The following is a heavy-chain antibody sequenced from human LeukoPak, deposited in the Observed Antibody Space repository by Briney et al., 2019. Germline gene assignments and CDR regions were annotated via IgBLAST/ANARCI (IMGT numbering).Heavy chain of an antibody. CDR2: IRYDGSNK. J-gene: IGHJ4*02. V-gene: IGHV3-30*02. CDR1: GFTFSSYG. D-gene: IGHD2/OR15-2a*01. CDR3: AKGVIVAFDY. Sequence: GGSLRLSCAASGFTFSSYGMHWARQAPGKGLEWVAFIRYDGSNKYYADSVKGRFTISRDNSKNTLYLQMNSLRAEDTAVYYCAKGVIVAFDYWGQGTLVTVSS.